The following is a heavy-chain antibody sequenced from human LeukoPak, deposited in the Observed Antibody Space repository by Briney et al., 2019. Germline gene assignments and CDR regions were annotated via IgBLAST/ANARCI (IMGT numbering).Heavy chain of an antibody. CDR2: IHPSGSTA. D-gene: IGHD1-14*01. Sequence: PGGSPRLSCVASGFIFTDYYMSWYRQAPGKGLEWVSYIHPSGSTAEYGDSMKGRFTISRDNAKNSLYLQMDGLRAADTAVYYCARGHHQSIYWGQGALVTVSS. V-gene: IGHV3-11*01. J-gene: IGHJ4*02. CDR1: GFIFTDYY. CDR3: ARGHHQSIY.